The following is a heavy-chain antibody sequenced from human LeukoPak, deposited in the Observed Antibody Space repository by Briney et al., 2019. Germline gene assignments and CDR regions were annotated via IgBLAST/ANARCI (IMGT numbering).Heavy chain of an antibody. J-gene: IGHJ4*02. D-gene: IGHD1-1*01. Sequence: GASVKVSCKASGYTFTNYGISWVRQAPGQGLEWMGWMNPNSGNTGYAQKFQGRVTMTRNTSISTAYMELSSLRSEDTAVYYCARERRDDSTPFDYWGQGTLVTVSS. V-gene: IGHV1-8*01. CDR3: ARERRDDSTPFDY. CDR2: MNPNSGNT. CDR1: GYTFTNYG.